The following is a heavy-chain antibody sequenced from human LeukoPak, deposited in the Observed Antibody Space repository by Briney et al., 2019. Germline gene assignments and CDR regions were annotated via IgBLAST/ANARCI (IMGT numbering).Heavy chain of an antibody. CDR2: IYHSGSN. CDR1: GGSISSSNW. Sequence: SGTLSLTCAVSGGSISSSNWGSWVRRPPGKGLEWIGEIYHSGSNNYNPSLKSRVTISVDKSKNQFSLKLSSVTAADTAVYYCARLYILTGYYFWDYWGQGTLVTVSS. J-gene: IGHJ4*02. V-gene: IGHV4-4*02. D-gene: IGHD3-9*01. CDR3: ARLYILTGYYFWDY.